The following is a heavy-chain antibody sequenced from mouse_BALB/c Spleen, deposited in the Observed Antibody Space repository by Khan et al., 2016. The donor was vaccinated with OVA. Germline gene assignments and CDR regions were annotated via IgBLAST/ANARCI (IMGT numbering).Heavy chain of an antibody. CDR2: IAPATGNT. Sequence: VQLQQSGAELVKPGASVKLSCTASGFNIKDTYLHWVKQRPEQGLEWIGRIAPATGNTQYEPKFQGKATITSDTSSNTSYLQFNSLTSEDTAVYYCARPSYDPRDFEVWGAGTTVTVSS. CDR1: GFNIKDTY. J-gene: IGHJ1*01. D-gene: IGHD2-3*01. V-gene: IGHV14-3*02. CDR3: ARPSYDPRDFEV.